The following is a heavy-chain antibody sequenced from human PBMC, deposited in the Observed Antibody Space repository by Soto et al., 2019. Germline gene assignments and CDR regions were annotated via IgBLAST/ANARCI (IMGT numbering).Heavy chain of an antibody. V-gene: IGHV3-30*18. CDR3: AKVVYYYDSSGSDFDY. Sequence: GGSLRLSCAASGFTFISYGMHWVLQAPGKGLEWVAVISYDGSNKYYADSVKGRFTISRDNSKNTLYLQMNSLRAEDTAVYYWAKVVYYYDSSGSDFDYWGQGT. D-gene: IGHD3-22*01. J-gene: IGHJ4*02. CDR1: GFTFISYG. CDR2: ISYDGSNK.